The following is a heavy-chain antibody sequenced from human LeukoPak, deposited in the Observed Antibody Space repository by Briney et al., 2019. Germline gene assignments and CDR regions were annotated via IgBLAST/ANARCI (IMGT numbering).Heavy chain of an antibody. CDR3: ARAFENNWFDP. CDR1: GFTFSSYS. D-gene: IGHD2/OR15-2a*01. V-gene: IGHV3-21*01. CDR2: ISSSSSYI. J-gene: IGHJ5*02. Sequence: GGSLRLSCAASGFTFSSYSMNWVRQAPGKGLEWVSSISSSSSYIYYADSVKGRFTISRDNAKNSLYLQMNSLRAEDTAVYYCARAFENNWFDPWGQGTLVTVSS.